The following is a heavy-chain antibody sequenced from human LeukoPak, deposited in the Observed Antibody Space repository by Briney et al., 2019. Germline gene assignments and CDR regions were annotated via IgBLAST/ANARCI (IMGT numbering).Heavy chain of an antibody. V-gene: IGHV3-9*01. Sequence: GGSLRLSCAASGFTFDDYAMHWVRQAPGKGLEWGSGISWNSGSIGYADSVKGRFTISRDNAKNSLYLQMNSLRAEDTALYYCAKGRDKYQLLSKNWFDPWGQGTLVTVSS. J-gene: IGHJ5*02. CDR1: GFTFDDYA. CDR3: AKGRDKYQLLSKNWFDP. D-gene: IGHD2-2*01. CDR2: ISWNSGSI.